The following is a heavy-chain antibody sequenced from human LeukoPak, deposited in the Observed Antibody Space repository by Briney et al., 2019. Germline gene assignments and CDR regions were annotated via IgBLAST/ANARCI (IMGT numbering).Heavy chain of an antibody. Sequence: KPSETLSLTCAVFGGSFSDYFWSWIRQPPGKGLEWIGEIDHSGGTNHNPSLKSRVTISVDTSKNQFSLKLTSVTAADAAVYYCARMRGGGIGYSNYMDVWGKGTTVIVSS. J-gene: IGHJ6*03. D-gene: IGHD2-15*01. CDR2: IDHSGGT. V-gene: IGHV4-34*01. CDR1: GGSFSDYF. CDR3: ARMRGGGIGYSNYMDV.